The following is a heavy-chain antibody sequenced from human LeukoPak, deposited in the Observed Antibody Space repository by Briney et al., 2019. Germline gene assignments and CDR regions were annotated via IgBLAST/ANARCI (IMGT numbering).Heavy chain of an antibody. Sequence: GGSLRLSCAASGFSFSSYAMSWVRQAPGKGLEWVSALTHSGGSTFYADSAKGRFTISRDNSHNTVYLRMNSLRADDTAVYYCARVKPLDCTSTSCAFDYWGQGTLVSVSS. CDR3: ARVKPLDCTSTSCAFDY. CDR2: LTHSGGST. J-gene: IGHJ4*02. V-gene: IGHV3-23*01. CDR1: GFSFSSYA. D-gene: IGHD2-2*01.